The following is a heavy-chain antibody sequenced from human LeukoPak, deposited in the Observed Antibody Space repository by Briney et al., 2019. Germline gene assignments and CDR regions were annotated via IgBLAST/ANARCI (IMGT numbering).Heavy chain of an antibody. CDR1: GYSISSGYF. J-gene: IGHJ4*02. Sequence: SETLSLTCTVSGYSISSGYFWGWIRQPPGKGLEWIGSIYHSGSTSYNPSLKSRLTISVDTSKNQFSLKLNFVTAADTAVYYCARDRNYGSGNLFDYWGQGTLVTVPS. CDR3: ARDRNYGSGNLFDY. CDR2: IYHSGST. V-gene: IGHV4-38-2*02. D-gene: IGHD3-10*01.